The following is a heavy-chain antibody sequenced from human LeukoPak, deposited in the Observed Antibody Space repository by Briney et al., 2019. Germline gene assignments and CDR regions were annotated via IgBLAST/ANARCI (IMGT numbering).Heavy chain of an antibody. CDR3: ARVKSGSSWYLGYDP. CDR1: GYTFTGYY. Sequence: ASVKVSSKASGYTFTGYYMHWVRQAPGQGLEWMGWINPNSGGTNYAQKFQGRVTMTRDTSISTAYMELSRLRSDDTAVYYCARVKSGSSWYLGYDPWGQGTLVTVSS. D-gene: IGHD6-13*01. J-gene: IGHJ5*02. CDR2: INPNSGGT. V-gene: IGHV1-2*02.